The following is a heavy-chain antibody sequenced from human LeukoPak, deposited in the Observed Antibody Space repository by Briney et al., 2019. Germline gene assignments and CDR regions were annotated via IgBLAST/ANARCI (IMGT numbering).Heavy chain of an antibody. D-gene: IGHD3-22*01. J-gene: IGHJ4*02. Sequence: GASVKVSCEASGYTFTSYGISWVRQAPGQGLEWMGWISAYNGNTNYAQKLQGRVTMTTDTSTSTAYMELRSLRSDDTAVYYCARDHYYDSSGYYYALYYFDYWGQGTLVTVSS. V-gene: IGHV1-18*01. CDR1: GYTFTSYG. CDR2: ISAYNGNT. CDR3: ARDHYYDSSGYYYALYYFDY.